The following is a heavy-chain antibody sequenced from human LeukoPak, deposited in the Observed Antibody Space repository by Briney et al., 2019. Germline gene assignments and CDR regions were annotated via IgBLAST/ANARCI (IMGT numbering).Heavy chain of an antibody. J-gene: IGHJ4*02. V-gene: IGHV1-46*01. CDR1: GYTFTSYY. CDR3: ATNRDGYDDGGY. D-gene: IGHD5-24*01. Sequence: ASVKVSCKASGYTFTSYYMHWVRQAPGQGLEWMGIINPSGGSTSYAQKFQGRVTMTRDTPTSTVYMELSSLRSEDTAVYYCATNRDGYDDGGYWGQGTLVTVSS. CDR2: INPSGGST.